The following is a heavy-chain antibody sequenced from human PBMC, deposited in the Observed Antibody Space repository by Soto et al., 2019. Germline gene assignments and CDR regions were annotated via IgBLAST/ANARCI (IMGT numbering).Heavy chain of an antibody. CDR2: VYYSGST. V-gene: IGHV4-39*01. Sequence: QLQLQESGPGLVKPSETLSLTCTVSGGSISSSNYYWGWIRQPPGKGLEWIGRVYYSGSTSYNSSRKSRVTISVDTSKNQFSLRLSSVTAADTAVYYCASPTLGAFDIWGQGTMVTVSS. D-gene: IGHD3-16*01. J-gene: IGHJ3*02. CDR1: GGSISSSNYY. CDR3: ASPTLGAFDI.